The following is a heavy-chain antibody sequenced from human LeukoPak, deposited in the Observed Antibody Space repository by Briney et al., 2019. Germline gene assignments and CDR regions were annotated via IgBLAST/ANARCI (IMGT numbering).Heavy chain of an antibody. CDR1: GFSLYSYA. CDR3: AKDASPTVTTAYWYFDR. Sequence: PGGSLRLSCAASGFSLYSYAVNWVRQAPGKGLEWVSAITGSGTYTYYADSVKGRFTISRDYSKNTLYLQMNSLRAEDTAVYYCAKDASPTVTTAYWYFDRWGRGTLVTVPS. CDR2: ITGSGTYT. V-gene: IGHV3-23*01. J-gene: IGHJ2*01. D-gene: IGHD4-17*01.